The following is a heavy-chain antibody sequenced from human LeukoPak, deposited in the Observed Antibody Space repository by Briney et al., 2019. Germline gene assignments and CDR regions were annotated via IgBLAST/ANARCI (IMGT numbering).Heavy chain of an antibody. D-gene: IGHD3-10*01. CDR1: GFTFSSYD. Sequence: PGGSLRLSCAASGFTFSSYDMHWVRQAPGKGLEWVAFIRYDGSNKYYADSVKGRFTISRDNSKNTLYLQMNSLRAEDTAVYYCAKDALWFGESPVDYWGQGTLVTVSS. J-gene: IGHJ4*02. CDR3: AKDALWFGESPVDY. CDR2: IRYDGSNK. V-gene: IGHV3-30*02.